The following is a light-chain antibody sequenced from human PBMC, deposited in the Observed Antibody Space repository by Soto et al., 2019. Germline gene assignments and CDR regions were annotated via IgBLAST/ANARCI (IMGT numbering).Light chain of an antibody. V-gene: IGKV3-20*01. Sequence: EIVLTQSPGTLCLSPGEGATLSCRASQSVTSTHLAWYQQKPGQAPRLLIYDASTRATGIPDRFSGSGSGTDFTLTISRLEPEDFAVYYCQQYGNSPQTFGQGTKVDIK. J-gene: IGKJ1*01. CDR1: QSVTSTH. CDR3: QQYGNSPQT. CDR2: DAS.